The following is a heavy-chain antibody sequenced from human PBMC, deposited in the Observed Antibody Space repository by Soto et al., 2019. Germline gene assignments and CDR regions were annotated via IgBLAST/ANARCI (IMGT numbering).Heavy chain of an antibody. Sequence: GGSLRLSCAASGFTFSSYSMNWVRQAPGKGLEWVSSISSSSSYIYYADSVKGRSTISRDNAKNSLYLQMNSLRAEDTAVYYCASYYDFWSGQIDYWGQGTLVTVS. CDR2: ISSSSSYI. CDR1: GFTFSSYS. D-gene: IGHD3-3*01. CDR3: ASYYDFWSGQIDY. J-gene: IGHJ4*02. V-gene: IGHV3-21*01.